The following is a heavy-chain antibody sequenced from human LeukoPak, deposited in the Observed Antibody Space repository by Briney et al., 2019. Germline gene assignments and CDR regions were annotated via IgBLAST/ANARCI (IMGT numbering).Heavy chain of an antibody. J-gene: IGHJ5*02. CDR3: ARGSAFDP. V-gene: IGHV4-34*01. Sequence: SETLSLTCAVYGESFSGYYWSWIRQPPGKGLEWIGEINHSGSTNYNPSLKSRVTISVDTSKNQFSLKLSSVTAADTAVYYCARGSAFDPWGQGTLVTVSS. CDR2: INHSGST. CDR1: GESFSGYY.